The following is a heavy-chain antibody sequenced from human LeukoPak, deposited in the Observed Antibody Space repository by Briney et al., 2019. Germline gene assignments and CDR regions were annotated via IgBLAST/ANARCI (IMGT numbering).Heavy chain of an antibody. J-gene: IGHJ4*02. CDR1: GGSISSGGYS. CDR2: IYYSGST. V-gene: IGHV4-30-4*07. Sequence: PSQTLSLTCAVSGGSISSGGYSWSWIRQPPGKGLEWIGYIYYSGSTNYNPSLKSRVTISVDTSKNQFSLKLSSVTAADTAVYYCARHEATIEYYFDYWGQGTLVTVSS. CDR3: ARHEATIEYYFDY. D-gene: IGHD1-26*01.